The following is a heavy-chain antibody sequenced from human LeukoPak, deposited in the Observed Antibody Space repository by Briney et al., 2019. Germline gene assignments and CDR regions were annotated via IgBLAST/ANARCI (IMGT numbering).Heavy chain of an antibody. J-gene: IGHJ3*02. D-gene: IGHD5-12*01. V-gene: IGHV1-2*02. CDR1: GYTFTGYY. Sequence: GASVKVSCKASGYTFTGYYMHWVRQAPGQGLEWMGWINPNSGGTNYAQKFQGRVTMTRDTSISTAYMELSRLRSADTAVYYCARLSWLRHAFDIWRQGTMVTVSS. CDR3: ARLSWLRHAFDI. CDR2: INPNSGGT.